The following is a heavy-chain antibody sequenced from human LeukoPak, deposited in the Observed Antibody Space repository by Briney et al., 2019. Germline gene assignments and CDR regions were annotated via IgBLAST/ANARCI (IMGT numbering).Heavy chain of an antibody. J-gene: IGHJ4*02. CDR1: GFTFSSYE. Sequence: GGSLRLSCAASGFTFSSYEMNWVRQAPGKGLEWVSYISSSGSTIYYADSVKGRFTISRDNAKNSLYLQMNSLRAEATAVYYCSRYSFPYYYDSSGYPNAFDYWGQGTLVTVSS. CDR3: SRYSFPYYYDSSGYPNAFDY. V-gene: IGHV3-48*03. D-gene: IGHD3-22*01. CDR2: ISSSGSTI.